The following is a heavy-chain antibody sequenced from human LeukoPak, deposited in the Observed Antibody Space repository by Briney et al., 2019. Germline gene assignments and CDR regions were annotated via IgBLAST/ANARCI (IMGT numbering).Heavy chain of an antibody. CDR2: ISGSGGST. V-gene: IGHV3-23*01. CDR3: AKDQGGLRYFDWLYSTGFDY. D-gene: IGHD3-9*01. J-gene: IGHJ4*02. CDR1: GFTFSSYD. Sequence: GSLRLSCAASGFTFSSYDMSWVRQAPGKGLEWVSAISGSGGSTYYADSVKGRFTISRDNSKNTLYLQMNSLRAADTAVYYCAKDQGGLRYFDWLYSTGFDYWGQGTLVTVSS.